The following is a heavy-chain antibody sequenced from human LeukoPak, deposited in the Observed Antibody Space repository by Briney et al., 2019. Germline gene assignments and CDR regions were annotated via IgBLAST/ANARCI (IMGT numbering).Heavy chain of an antibody. CDR2: IKEDGSEK. CDR3: ARYYGSGSPYREYYFDY. V-gene: IGHV3-7*01. D-gene: IGHD3-10*01. J-gene: IGHJ4*02. Sequence: LSGGSLRLSCAASGFTFSSCWMSWVRQAPGKGLEWVANIKEDGSEKYYVDSVKGRFTISRDNAKNSLYLQMNSLRAEDTAVYYCARYYGSGSPYREYYFDYWGQGTLVTVSS. CDR1: GFTFSSCW.